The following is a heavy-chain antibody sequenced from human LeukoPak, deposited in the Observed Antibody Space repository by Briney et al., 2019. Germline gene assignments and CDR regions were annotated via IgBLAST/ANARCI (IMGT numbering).Heavy chain of an antibody. J-gene: IGHJ4*02. CDR1: GFTFNSYA. D-gene: IGHD2-15*01. CDR3: ARDQLYCSGGYCYKDY. CDR2: ISYDGSNK. Sequence: GGSLRLSCAASGFTFNSYAMHWVRQAPGKGLEWVAVISYDGSNKYYADSVKGRFTISGDNSKNTLYLQMNSLRVEDTAVYYCARDQLYCSGGYCYKDYWGQGTLVTVSS. V-gene: IGHV3-30*04.